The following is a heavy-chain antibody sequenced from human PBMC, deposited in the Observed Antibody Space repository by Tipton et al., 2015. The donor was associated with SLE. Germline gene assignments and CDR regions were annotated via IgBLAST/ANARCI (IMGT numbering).Heavy chain of an antibody. Sequence: TLSLTCAVYGGSFSGYYLSWIRQPPGKGLEWIGEISHGGTTNYNPSLKSRVTMSVDTSKKQFSLKLSSVTAADTAMYFCARGTGITDDWGQGTLVTVSS. V-gene: IGHV4-34*01. J-gene: IGHJ4*02. CDR2: ISHGGTT. CDR3: ARGTGITDD. D-gene: IGHD1-1*01. CDR1: GGSFSGYY.